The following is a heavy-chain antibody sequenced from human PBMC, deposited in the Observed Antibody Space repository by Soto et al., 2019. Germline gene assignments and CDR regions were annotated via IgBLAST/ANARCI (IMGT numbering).Heavy chain of an antibody. CDR2: IYPGDSDT. CDR3: ARLPAGTDYYYGMDV. V-gene: IGHV5-51*01. Sequence: CKGSGYSFTSYWIGWVRQMPGKGLEWMGIIYPGDSDTRYSPSFQGQVTISADKSISTAYLQWSSLKASDTAMYYCARLPAGTDYYYGMDVWGQGTTVTVSS. CDR1: GYSFTSYW. D-gene: IGHD6-19*01. J-gene: IGHJ6*02.